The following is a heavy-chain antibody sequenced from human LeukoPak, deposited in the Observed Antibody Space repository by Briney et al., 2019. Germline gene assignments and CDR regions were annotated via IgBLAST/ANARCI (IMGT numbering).Heavy chain of an antibody. J-gene: IGHJ4*02. Sequence: GGSLRLSCAASGFTFSSYAMHWVRQAPGKGLEWVAVISYDGSNKYYADSVKGRFTISRDNSKNTLYLQMNSLRAEDTAVYYCERDSGSGWYTNLDYWGQGTLVTVSS. V-gene: IGHV3-30*01. CDR2: ISYDGSNK. CDR3: ERDSGSGWYTNLDY. D-gene: IGHD6-19*01. CDR1: GFTFSSYA.